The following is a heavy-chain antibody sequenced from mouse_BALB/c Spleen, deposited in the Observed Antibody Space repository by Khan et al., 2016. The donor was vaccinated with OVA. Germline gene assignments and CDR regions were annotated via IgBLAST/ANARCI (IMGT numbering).Heavy chain of an antibody. D-gene: IGHD6-1*01. CDR2: INTYTGEP. CDR3: AISSSYWFFDF. J-gene: IGHJ1*01. CDR1: GYTFTNYG. Sequence: QIQLVQSGPELKKPGETVKISCKASGYTFTNYGMNWVKQAPGKGLKWMGWINTYTGEPTYADDFKGRFAFSLETSANTPYFQFNNLKINDTATYFCAISSSYWFFDFWGAGTTVTVSS. V-gene: IGHV9-3-1*01.